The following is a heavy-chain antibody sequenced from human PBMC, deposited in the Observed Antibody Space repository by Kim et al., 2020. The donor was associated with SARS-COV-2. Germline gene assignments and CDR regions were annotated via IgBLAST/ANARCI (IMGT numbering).Heavy chain of an antibody. Sequence: CAQKFQGRGTITRDTSASTVNLELSSLTSEDTAVYYCAREHGRSCSYRIDYWGQGTQVTVSS. J-gene: IGHJ4*02. V-gene: IGHV1-3*01. CDR3: AREHGRSCSYRIDY. D-gene: IGHD1-26*01.